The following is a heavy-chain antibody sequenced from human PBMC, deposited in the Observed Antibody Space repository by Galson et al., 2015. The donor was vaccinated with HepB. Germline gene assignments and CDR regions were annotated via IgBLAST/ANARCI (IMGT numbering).Heavy chain of an antibody. V-gene: IGHV3-73*01. CDR2: IRSKANSYAT. Sequence: SLRLSCAASGFTFSGSAMHWVRQASGKGLEWVGRIRSKANSYATAYAASVKGRFTISRDDSKNTAYLQMNSLKTEDTAVYYCTRLRGSGGFSDYWGQGTLVTVSS. CDR1: GFTFSGSA. D-gene: IGHD3-10*01. CDR3: TRLRGSGGFSDY. J-gene: IGHJ4*02.